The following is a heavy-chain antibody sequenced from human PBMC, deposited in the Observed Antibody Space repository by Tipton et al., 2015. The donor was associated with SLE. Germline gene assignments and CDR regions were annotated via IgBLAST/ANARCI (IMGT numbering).Heavy chain of an antibody. V-gene: IGHV4-31*03. CDR1: SGSVNSGDFH. J-gene: IGHJ4*02. CDR3: ARLHPYTSRRLDTDSGRDY. CDR2: IYYDGSS. D-gene: IGHD3-16*02. Sequence: TLSLTCIVSSGSVNSGDFHWSWIRQHPGKGLEWIGNIYYDGSSSYNPSLESRLSISMDTSKNQFSLKLTSVTAADTAVSFCARLHPYTSRRLDTDSGRDYWGPGPLVTVSS.